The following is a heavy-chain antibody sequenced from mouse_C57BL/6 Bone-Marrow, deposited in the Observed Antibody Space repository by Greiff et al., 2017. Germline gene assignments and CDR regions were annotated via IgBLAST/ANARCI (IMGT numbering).Heavy chain of an antibody. CDR3: AIIYYGNYRDY. CDR2: IYPRSGNT. V-gene: IGHV1-81*01. D-gene: IGHD2-1*01. Sequence: QVHVKQSGAELARPGASVKLSCKASGYTFTSYGISWVKQRTGQGLEWIGEIYPRSGNTYYNEKFKGKATLAADKSSSTAYMELRSLTSADSAVYFCAIIYYGNYRDYWGQGTTLTVSS. J-gene: IGHJ2*01. CDR1: GYTFTSYG.